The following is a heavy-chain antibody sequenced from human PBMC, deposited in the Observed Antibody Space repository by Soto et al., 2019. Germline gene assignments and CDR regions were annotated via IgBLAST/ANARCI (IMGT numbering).Heavy chain of an antibody. CDR2: IWYDGSNK. Sequence: PGGSLRLSCAASGFTFSSYGMHWVRRAPGKGLEWVAVIWYDGSNKYYADSVKGRFTISRDNSKNTLYLQMNSLRAEDTAVYYCARAALDIAALDYWGQGTLVTVSS. J-gene: IGHJ4*02. D-gene: IGHD6-6*01. V-gene: IGHV3-33*01. CDR3: ARAALDIAALDY. CDR1: GFTFSSYG.